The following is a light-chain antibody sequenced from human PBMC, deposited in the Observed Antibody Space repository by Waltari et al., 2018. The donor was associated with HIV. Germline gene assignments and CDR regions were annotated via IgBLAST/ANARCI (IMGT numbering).Light chain of an antibody. Sequence: DLQLTQSPSFLPASIGDRVTITCRASEDINEFLAWYQQKPGVAPKLLIYAASTLEDEVPSRFSGSGSGTDFTLTISSLQPEDFATYFCQQLNTYPPDTFGPGTKLEI. J-gene: IGKJ2*01. CDR1: EDINEF. CDR2: AAS. CDR3: QQLNTYPPDT. V-gene: IGKV1-9*01.